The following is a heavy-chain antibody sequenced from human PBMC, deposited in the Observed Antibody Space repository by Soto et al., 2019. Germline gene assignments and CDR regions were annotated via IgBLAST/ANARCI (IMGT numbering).Heavy chain of an antibody. CDR2: IYYSGST. Sequence: SETLSLTCTVSGDSISSGDYYWSWIRQPPGKGLEWIGYIYYSGSTNYNPSLKSRVTISVDTSKNQFSLKLSSVTAADTAVYYCARYRYCSGGSCYSYYFDYWGQGTLVTVSS. D-gene: IGHD2-15*01. CDR1: GDSISSGDYY. CDR3: ARYRYCSGGSCYSYYFDY. V-gene: IGHV4-61*08. J-gene: IGHJ4*02.